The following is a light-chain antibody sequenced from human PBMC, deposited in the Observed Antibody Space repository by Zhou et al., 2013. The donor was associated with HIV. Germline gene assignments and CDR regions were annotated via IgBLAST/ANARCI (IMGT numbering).Light chain of an antibody. CDR1: QSISTF. CDR2: KAS. Sequence: DIQMTQSPSTLSASVGDSVTITCRASQSISTFLAWYQLRAGKAPKLLIHKASTLESGVPSRFSGSGSGTEFTLTISSLQPDDFAIYYCQQYXSYTWTFGQGTKVEIK. CDR3: QQYXSYTWT. J-gene: IGKJ1*01. V-gene: IGKV1-5*03.